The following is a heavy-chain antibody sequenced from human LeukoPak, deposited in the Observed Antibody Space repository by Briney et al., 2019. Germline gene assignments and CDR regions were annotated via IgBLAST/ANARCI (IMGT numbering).Heavy chain of an antibody. CDR1: GFTFSSYA. Sequence: GGSLRLFCAASGFTFSSYAMSWVRQASGKGLEWVSAISGSGGSTYYADSVKGWFTISRDNSKNTLYLQMNSLRAEDTAVYYCAKGGSWPKLGFDYWGQGTLVTVSS. D-gene: IGHD6-13*01. J-gene: IGHJ4*02. V-gene: IGHV3-23*01. CDR3: AKGGSWPKLGFDY. CDR2: ISGSGGST.